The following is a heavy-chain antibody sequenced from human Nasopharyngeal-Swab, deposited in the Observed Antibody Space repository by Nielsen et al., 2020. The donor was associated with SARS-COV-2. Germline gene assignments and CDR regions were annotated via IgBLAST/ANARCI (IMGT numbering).Heavy chain of an antibody. J-gene: IGHJ6*02. Sequence: GESLKISCEASGFTFNNYNFNWVRQAPGKGLEWVSSISSSSSYIYYADSVKGRFTISRDNAKNSLYLQMSSLRAEDTAVYYCARDGLDYDFWSAYFMDVWGQGTTVTVSS. CDR1: GFTFNNYN. CDR3: ARDGLDYDFWSAYFMDV. V-gene: IGHV3-21*01. D-gene: IGHD3-3*01. CDR2: ISSSSSYI.